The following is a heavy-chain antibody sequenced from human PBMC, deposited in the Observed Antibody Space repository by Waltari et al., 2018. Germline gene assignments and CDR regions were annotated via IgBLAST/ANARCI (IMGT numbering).Heavy chain of an antibody. J-gene: IGHJ4*02. D-gene: IGHD3-9*01. CDR2: LYHSGAT. V-gene: IGHV4-38-2*01. CDR1: GIPVNSGFF. CDR3: VRRHWEAGYYRDQ. Sequence: QVQLQESGPGLVNPSETLSLTCAVSGIPVNSGFFWGWIRRAPAVGLGWMGGLYHSGATANNPSLGSRVTISRYTSKNQFSRRVRSVSAADTALYYCVRRHWEAGYYRDQWGPGTLVTVSS.